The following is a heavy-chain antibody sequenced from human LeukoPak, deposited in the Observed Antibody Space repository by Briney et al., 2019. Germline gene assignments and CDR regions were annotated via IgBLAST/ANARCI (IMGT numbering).Heavy chain of an antibody. J-gene: IGHJ5*02. CDR1: GYTFTSYG. D-gene: IGHD6-6*01. CDR2: ISAYNGNT. Sequence: ASVKVSCKASGYTFTSYGISWVRQAPGQGLEWMGWISAYNGNTNYAQKLQGRVTMTTDTSTSTAYMELRSLRSDDTAVYYCARDLGIAARPGYNWFDPWGQGTLVTVSS. CDR3: ARDLGIAARPGYNWFDP. V-gene: IGHV1-18*01.